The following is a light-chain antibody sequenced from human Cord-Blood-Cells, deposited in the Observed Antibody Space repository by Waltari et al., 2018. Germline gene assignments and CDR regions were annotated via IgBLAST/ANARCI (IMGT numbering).Light chain of an antibody. CDR2: QDS. CDR1: KLGDKY. J-gene: IGLJ2*01. CDR3: QAWDSSTYVV. Sequence: SYELTQPPSVSVSPGQTASITCAGAKLGDKYACWYPQKPGQSPVLVIYQDSKRPSGIPERFSGSNSGNTATLTISGTQAMDEADYYCQAWDSSTYVVFGGGTKLTVL. V-gene: IGLV3-1*01.